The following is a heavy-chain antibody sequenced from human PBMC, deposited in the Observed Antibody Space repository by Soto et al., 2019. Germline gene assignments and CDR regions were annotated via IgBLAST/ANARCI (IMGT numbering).Heavy chain of an antibody. V-gene: IGHV4-4*07. J-gene: IGHJ6*02. D-gene: IGHD3-10*01. CDR3: ARSYGSGSYRYYYYYGMDV. CDR1: GGSISSYY. Sequence: SETLSLTGTVSGGSISSYYWSWIRQPAGKGLEWIGRIYTGGSTNYNPSLKSRVTMSVDTSKNQFSLKLSSVTAADTAVYYCARSYGSGSYRYYYYYGMDVWGQGTTVTVSS. CDR2: IYTGGST.